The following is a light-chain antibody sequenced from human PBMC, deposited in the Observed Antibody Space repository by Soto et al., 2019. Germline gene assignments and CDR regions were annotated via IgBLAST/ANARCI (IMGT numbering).Light chain of an antibody. CDR3: QQYNNLPWP. V-gene: IGKV3-15*01. CDR2: GAS. CDR1: QRVRSD. J-gene: IGKJ1*01. Sequence: IGMTQPPAALSASPGERATLSCRASQRVRSDLVWYQQKPGQAPRLLIYGASTRATAIPARYSGSGSGTEFNLTISSLQSEDFAVYYSQQYNNLPWPFCQVTKVDI.